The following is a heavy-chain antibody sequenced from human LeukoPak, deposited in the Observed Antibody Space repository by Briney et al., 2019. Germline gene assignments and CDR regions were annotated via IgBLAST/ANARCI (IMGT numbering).Heavy chain of an antibody. CDR1: GGSTSSDY. V-gene: IGHV4-59*06. D-gene: IGHD2-15*01. J-gene: IGHJ3*02. CDR3: ARIRSPEVAFDI. CDR2: IYYSGST. Sequence: SETLSLTCTVSGGSTSSDYWSWIRQHPGKGLEWIGYIYYSGSTYYNPSLKSRVTISVDTSKNQFSLKLSSVTAADTAVYYCARIRSPEVAFDIWGQGTMVTVSS.